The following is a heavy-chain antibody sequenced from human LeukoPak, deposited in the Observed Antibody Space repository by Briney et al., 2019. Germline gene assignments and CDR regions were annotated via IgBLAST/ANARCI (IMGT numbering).Heavy chain of an antibody. Sequence: SLRLSCAAPGFTFSDYYMSWVRQAPGKGLEWIGFIRSKAYGVTTEHAASVKGRFTISRDDSKSIAYLQMNSLKTEDTAVYYCSRADYYGSGSPISLDVWGKGTTVTVSS. CDR1: GFTFSDYY. CDR3: SRADYYGSGSPISLDV. D-gene: IGHD3-10*01. J-gene: IGHJ6*04. V-gene: IGHV3-49*04. CDR2: IRSKAYGVTT.